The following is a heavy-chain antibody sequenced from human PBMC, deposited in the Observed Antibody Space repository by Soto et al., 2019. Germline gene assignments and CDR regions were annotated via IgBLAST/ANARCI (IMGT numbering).Heavy chain of an antibody. CDR3: ARDVLLWFGEGNWFDP. J-gene: IGHJ5*02. CDR2: IYYSGST. Sequence: GSISSGGYYWSWIRQHPGKGLEWIGYIYYSGSTYYNPSLKSRVTISVDTSKNQFSLKLSSVTAADTAVYYCARDVLLWFGEGNWFDPWGQGTLVTVSS. CDR1: GSISSGGYY. V-gene: IGHV4-31*02. D-gene: IGHD3-10*01.